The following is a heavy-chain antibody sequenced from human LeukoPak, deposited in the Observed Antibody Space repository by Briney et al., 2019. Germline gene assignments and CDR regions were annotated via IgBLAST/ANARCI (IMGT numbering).Heavy chain of an antibody. CDR2: ISSSGSYI. D-gene: IGHD1-26*01. J-gene: IGHJ4*02. V-gene: IGHV3-21*01. Sequence: GGSLRLSCAASGFTFSSYSMNWVRQAPGKGLEWVSSISSSGSYIYYADSVKGRFTISRDNAKNSLYLQMNSLRAEDTAVYYCARALGGSYLFDYWGQGTLVTVSS. CDR3: ARALGGSYLFDY. CDR1: GFTFSSYS.